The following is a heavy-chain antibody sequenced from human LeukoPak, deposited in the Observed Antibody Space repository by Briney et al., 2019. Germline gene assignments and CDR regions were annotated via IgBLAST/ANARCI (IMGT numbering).Heavy chain of an antibody. CDR3: AKSFAARDYYFDP. Sequence: ETLSLTCTVSGGSISSSSYHWGWVRQAPGKGLEWVANIAQDGSEKYYVDSVKGRFTISRDNAQNSLHLQMNSLTAEDTAVYYCAKSFAARDYYFDPWGQGTLVTVSS. J-gene: IGHJ5*02. D-gene: IGHD6-6*01. CDR2: IAQDGSEK. V-gene: IGHV3-7*05. CDR1: GGSISSSSYH.